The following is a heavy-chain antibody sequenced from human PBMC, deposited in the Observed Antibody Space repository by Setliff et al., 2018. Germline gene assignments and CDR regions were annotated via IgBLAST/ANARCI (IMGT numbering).Heavy chain of an antibody. CDR3: AADYYDSSGYGY. CDR1: GYTFTGYY. J-gene: IGHJ4*02. CDR2: INPNSGGT. Sequence: ASVKVSCKASGYTFTGYYMHWVRQAPGQGLEWMGWINPNSGGTNYAQKFQGWVTMTRDTSISTAYMELSRLRSDDTAVYYCAADYYDSSGYGYWGQGTLVTVSS. D-gene: IGHD3-22*01. V-gene: IGHV1-2*04.